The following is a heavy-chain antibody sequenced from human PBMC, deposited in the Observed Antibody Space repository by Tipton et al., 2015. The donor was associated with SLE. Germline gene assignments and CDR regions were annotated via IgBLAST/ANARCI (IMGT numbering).Heavy chain of an antibody. J-gene: IGHJ4*02. V-gene: IGHV4-59*12. D-gene: IGHD2-21*02. CDR3: ARGVTADY. CDR1: GGSISTYY. CDR2: ISYSGNT. Sequence: TLSLTCTVSGGSISTYYWSWIRQPPGKGLEWIGHISYSGNTNYSPSLKSRVTMSVDTSKNHFSLKLSSVTAADTAVYYCARGVTADYWGQGTLVTVSS.